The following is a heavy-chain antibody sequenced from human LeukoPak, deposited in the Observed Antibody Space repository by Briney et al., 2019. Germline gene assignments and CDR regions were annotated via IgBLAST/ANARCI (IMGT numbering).Heavy chain of an antibody. V-gene: IGHV3-23*01. D-gene: IGHD2-21*02. CDR2: ILGSGDRT. CDR1: GFTFSISA. J-gene: IGHJ4*02. Sequence: PGGSRRLSCAASGFTFSISAMTWVRQAPGKGLEWVSSILGSGDRTYYANSVKGRFTISRDNSENTLYLQMNSLRAEDTAVYYCAKDFWYSSYGGQGTVVTVSS. CDR3: AKDFWYSSY.